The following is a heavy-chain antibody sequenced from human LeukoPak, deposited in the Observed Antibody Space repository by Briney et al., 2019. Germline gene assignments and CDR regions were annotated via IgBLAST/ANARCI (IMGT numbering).Heavy chain of an antibody. CDR2: ISGSGGST. J-gene: IGHJ5*02. V-gene: IGHV3-23*01. D-gene: IGHD3-16*02. Sequence: GGSLRLSCAASGFTFSSYAMSWVRQAPGKGLEWVSAISGSGGSTYYADSVKGRFTISRDNSKNTLYLQMNSLRAEDTAVYYCAKTAEYYDYVWGSYPPYNWFDPWGQGTLVTVSS. CDR1: GFTFSSYA. CDR3: AKTAEYYDYVWGSYPPYNWFDP.